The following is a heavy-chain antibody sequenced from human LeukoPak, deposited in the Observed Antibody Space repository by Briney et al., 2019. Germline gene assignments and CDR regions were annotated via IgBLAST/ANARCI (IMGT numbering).Heavy chain of an antibody. J-gene: IGHJ4*02. D-gene: IGHD2-8*01. CDR2: ISSNGGST. Sequence: GRSLRLSCAASGFTFSSYAMHWVRQAPGKGLEYVSAISSNGGSTYYANSVKGRFTISRDNSKNTLYLQMGSLRAEDMAVYYCARGGLVQTLRPWVFGGQGTLVTVSS. CDR3: ARGGLVQTLRPWVF. CDR1: GFTFSSYA. V-gene: IGHV3-64*01.